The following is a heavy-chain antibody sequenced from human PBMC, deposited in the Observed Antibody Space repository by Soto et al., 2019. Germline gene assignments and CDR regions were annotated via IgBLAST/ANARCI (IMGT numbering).Heavy chain of an antibody. D-gene: IGHD2-15*01. J-gene: IGHJ4*02. Sequence: QVQLQESGPRLVKPSQTLSLTCTVSGGSISSDNYYWNWIRQPPGKGLEWIGHIYSSGRTSYNPSLESRLTISIDTSKNQFSLQLNSVSAADTAVYYCARDRSHSPDCYDYWGQGTLVTVSS. CDR2: IYSSGRT. CDR1: GGSISSDNYY. CDR3: ARDRSHSPDCYDY. V-gene: IGHV4-30-4*01.